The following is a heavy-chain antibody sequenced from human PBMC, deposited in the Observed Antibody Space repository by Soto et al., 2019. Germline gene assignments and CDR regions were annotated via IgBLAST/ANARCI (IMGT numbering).Heavy chain of an antibody. Sequence: EVQLVEFGGGLVQPGRSLRLSCRGSGFTFGDYAISWFRQAPGKGLEWVGFIRSKPYGGTTEYAASMKGRFTISRDDSTSIAYLQMNSLKIEDTAVYYCTRDWATTPVVGVLWGQGTLVTVSS. D-gene: IGHD2-8*01. CDR1: GFTFGDYA. J-gene: IGHJ4*02. CDR3: TRDWATTPVVGVL. V-gene: IGHV3-49*03. CDR2: IRSKPYGGTT.